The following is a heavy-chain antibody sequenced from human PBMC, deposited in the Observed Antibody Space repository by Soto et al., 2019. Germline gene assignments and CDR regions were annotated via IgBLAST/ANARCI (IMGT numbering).Heavy chain of an antibody. CDR2: IVSSGVRR. V-gene: IGHV3-23*01. CDR1: GFTFSDFA. D-gene: IGHD6-19*01. Sequence: EVQLLESGGDLVQPGGSLRLSCAASGFTFSDFAMSWVRQAPGKGLEWVSAIVSSGVRRYYADSVKGRFTVSRDNSINPLYLQMNSLRAEDTAVYYGAKDTVAGTVNWFDPWGQGTLVTVSS. CDR3: AKDTVAGTVNWFDP. J-gene: IGHJ5*02.